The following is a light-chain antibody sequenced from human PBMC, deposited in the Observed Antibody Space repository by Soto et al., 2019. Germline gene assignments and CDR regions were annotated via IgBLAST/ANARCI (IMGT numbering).Light chain of an antibody. V-gene: IGKV3-15*01. CDR1: QSVNSR. CDR2: GAS. Sequence: EIVMTQSPGTLSVSPGERATLSCRASQSVNSRLAWYQQKPGQAPSLLIYGASTRATGIPARFSGSGSGTEFTLTFTSLQSEDFAVYYCQQYNDWPSLTFGGGTKVEIK. CDR3: QQYNDWPSLT. J-gene: IGKJ4*01.